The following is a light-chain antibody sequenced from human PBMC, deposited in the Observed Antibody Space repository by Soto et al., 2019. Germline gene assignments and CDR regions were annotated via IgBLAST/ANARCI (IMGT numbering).Light chain of an antibody. V-gene: IGKV3-15*01. CDR2: GAS. CDR1: QSVNNF. Sequence: EIVVTQCPATLSVSPAERATLFGRASQSVNNFLAWYQQRPGQAPRLLMYGASTMATGIPARFSGSGSGTEFTLTISSLQSEDFAVYYCQQYNSWPRTFGQGTKVDIK. J-gene: IGKJ1*01. CDR3: QQYNSWPRT.